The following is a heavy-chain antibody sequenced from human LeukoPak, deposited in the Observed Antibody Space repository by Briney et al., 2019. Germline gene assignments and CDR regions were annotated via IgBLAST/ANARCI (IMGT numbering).Heavy chain of an antibody. CDR3: ARGLRFCWFDP. CDR1: GGSISSGGYY. D-gene: IGHD5-12*01. CDR2: IYYSGST. Sequence: PSQTLSLTCTVSGGSISSGGYYWSWIRQHPGKGLEWIGYIYYSGSTYYNPSLKSRVTISVDTSKNQFTLKLSSVTAADSSVYYCARGLRFCWFDPWGQGTLVTVSS. J-gene: IGHJ5*02. V-gene: IGHV4-31*03.